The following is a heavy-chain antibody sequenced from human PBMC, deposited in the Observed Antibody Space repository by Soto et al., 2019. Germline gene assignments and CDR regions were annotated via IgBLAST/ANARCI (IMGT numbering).Heavy chain of an antibody. CDR2: IRSGGSAT. CDR3: VRDVNWGFDS. J-gene: IGHJ5*01. CDR1: GFNFDTEP. V-gene: IGHV3-48*02. Sequence: VQLVESGGGLVHPGGSLKLSCAASGFNFDTEPMNWVRQAPGKGLEWVSNIRSGGSATSYADSVKGRFTISRDNGKNSLYLQMNRLRDEDTTVYFSVRDVNWGFDSLGQGTLVTVSS. D-gene: IGHD7-27*01.